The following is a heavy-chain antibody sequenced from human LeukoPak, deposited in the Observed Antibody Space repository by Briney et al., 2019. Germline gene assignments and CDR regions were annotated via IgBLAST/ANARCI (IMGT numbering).Heavy chain of an antibody. J-gene: IGHJ4*02. CDR2: IWHDGSKS. CDR1: GFIFSTYG. Sequence: GRSLRLSCAASGFIFSTYGIHWVRQAPGKGLEWVAVIWHDGSKSYYIESMKGRLAGSKDNSRDTAHLQMDSLRAEDTAVYYCARDHIWGYRISSFDYWGQGTLVTVSS. CDR3: ARDHIWGYRISSFDY. D-gene: IGHD5-18*01. V-gene: IGHV3-33*01.